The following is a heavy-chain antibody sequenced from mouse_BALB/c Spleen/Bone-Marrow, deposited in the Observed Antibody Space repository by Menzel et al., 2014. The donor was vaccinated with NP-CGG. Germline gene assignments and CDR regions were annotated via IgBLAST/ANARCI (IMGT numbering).Heavy chain of an antibody. J-gene: IGHJ2*01. D-gene: IGHD4-1*01. V-gene: IGHV5-17*02. CDR1: GFTFSSFG. Sequence: EVMLVESGGGLVQPGGSRKLSCAASGFTFSSFGMHWVRQAPEKGLEWVAYINSGSSTIYYADTVKGRFTISRDNPKNTLFLQMTSLRSEDTAMYYCTRGGNWDDFDYWGQGTTLAVSP. CDR3: TRGGNWDDFDY. CDR2: INSGSSTI.